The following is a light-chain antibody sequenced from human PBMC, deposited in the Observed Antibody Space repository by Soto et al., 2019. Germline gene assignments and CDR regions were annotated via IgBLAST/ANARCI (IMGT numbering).Light chain of an antibody. Sequence: QSVLTQPPSASGTPGQRVTISCSGSSSNIGSNTVNWYQQLPGTAPKLLIYSNSQRPSGVPDRFSGSKSGTSASLAISGLQSEDEADHYCAAWEDSLNGDVFGTGTKLTVL. CDR3: AAWEDSLNGDV. V-gene: IGLV1-44*01. J-gene: IGLJ1*01. CDR1: SSNIGSNT. CDR2: SNS.